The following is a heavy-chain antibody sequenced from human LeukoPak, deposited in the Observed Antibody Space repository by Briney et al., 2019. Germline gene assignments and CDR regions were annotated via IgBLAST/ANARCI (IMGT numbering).Heavy chain of an antibody. CDR3: ARAGGAWESGY. CDR2: ISSSSGYI. Sequence: GGSLRLSCAASGFTFSSYSMNWVRQAPGKGLEWVSSISSSSGYIYYADSMKGRFTISRDNAKNSLYLQMNSLRAEDTAVYYCARAGGAWESGYWGQGTLVTVSS. V-gene: IGHV3-21*01. D-gene: IGHD1-26*01. CDR1: GFTFSSYS. J-gene: IGHJ4*02.